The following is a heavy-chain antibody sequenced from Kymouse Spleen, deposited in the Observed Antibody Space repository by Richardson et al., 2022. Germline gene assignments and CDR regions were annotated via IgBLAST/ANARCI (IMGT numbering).Heavy chain of an antibody. CDR3: AKDSGYS*L. Sequence: EVQLVESGGGLVQPGRSLRLSCAASGFTFDDYAMHWVRQAPGKGLEWVSGISWNSGSIGYADSVKGRFTISRDNAKNSLYLQMNSLRAEDTALYYCAKDSGYS*LLGPGNPGHRLL. CDR2: ISWNSGSI. J-gene: IGHJ4*02. V-gene: IGHV3-9*01. CDR1: GFTFDDYA. D-gene: IGHD5-18,IGHD5-18*01.